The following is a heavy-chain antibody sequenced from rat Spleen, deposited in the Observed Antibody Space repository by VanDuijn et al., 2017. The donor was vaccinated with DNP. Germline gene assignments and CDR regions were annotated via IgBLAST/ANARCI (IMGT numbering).Heavy chain of an antibody. CDR3: TTHGSIATISTGAMDA. CDR2: INKDSSTI. Sequence: EVKLVESGGGLVQPGRSLKLSCAASGFNFNDYWMGWVRQAPGKGLEWIGEINKDSSTINYIPSLKDKFTISRDNAQNTLYLQMSKLGSEDTAIYYCTTHGSIATISTGAMDAWGQGTSVTVSS. J-gene: IGHJ4*01. V-gene: IGHV4-2*01. D-gene: IGHD1-2*01. CDR1: GFNFNDYW.